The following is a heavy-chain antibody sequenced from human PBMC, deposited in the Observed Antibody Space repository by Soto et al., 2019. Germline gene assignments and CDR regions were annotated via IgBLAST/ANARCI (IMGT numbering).Heavy chain of an antibody. Sequence: GGSLRLSCAASGFTFSDYAMLWIRQVPGKGLQWVSGLYGSGRGIHYAESVKGRFTISRDNSAYAVYLQMNNLRVEDSAIYYCAKDAGSRDGVWLAHVWGQGTVVTVSS. CDR1: GFTFSDYA. V-gene: IGHV3-23*01. D-gene: IGHD5-12*01. CDR3: AKDAGSRDGVWLAHV. CDR2: LYGSGRGI. J-gene: IGHJ4*02.